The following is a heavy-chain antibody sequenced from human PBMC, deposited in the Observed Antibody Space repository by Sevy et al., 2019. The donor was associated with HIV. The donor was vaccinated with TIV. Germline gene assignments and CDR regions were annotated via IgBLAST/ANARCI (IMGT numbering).Heavy chain of an antibody. J-gene: IGHJ5*02. Sequence: GGSLRLSCAASGFTFISYAMTWVRQAPGKGLEWVSAISPSGGSTYYADSVKGRFTISRDNSKNTVDLLIISLRAEDTAVYYCAKETASGYLPWGQGTLVTVSS. CDR1: GFTFISYA. V-gene: IGHV3-23*01. CDR2: ISPSGGST. CDR3: AKETASGYLP. D-gene: IGHD3-3*01.